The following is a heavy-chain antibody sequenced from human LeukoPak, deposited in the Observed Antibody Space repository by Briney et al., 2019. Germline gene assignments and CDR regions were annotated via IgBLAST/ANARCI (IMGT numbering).Heavy chain of an antibody. J-gene: IGHJ4*02. CDR3: AGCAGDSCYFDY. CDR2: IKQDGSAK. CDR1: GFSFISYW. V-gene: IGHV3-7*01. D-gene: IGHD5-24*01. Sequence: GGSLRLSCAAPGFSFISYWMSWVRQAPGKGLEWVANIKQDGSAKNYVDSVKGRFTISRGNAKNSLYLQLNSLSAEDTAVYYCAGCAGDSCYFDYWGQGTLVIVSS.